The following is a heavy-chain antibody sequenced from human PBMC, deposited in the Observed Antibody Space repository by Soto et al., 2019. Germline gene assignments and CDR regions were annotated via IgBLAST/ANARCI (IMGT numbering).Heavy chain of an antibody. CDR3: AKDGRYSSSSGDY. J-gene: IGHJ4*02. CDR2: ISGSGGST. Sequence: PGGSLRLSCAASGFTFSSYARSWVRQAPGKGLECVSAISGSGGSTYYADSVKGRFTISRDNSKNTLYLQMNSLRAEDTAVYYCAKDGRYSSSSGDYWGQGTLVTVYS. D-gene: IGHD6-6*01. V-gene: IGHV3-23*01. CDR1: GFTFSSYA.